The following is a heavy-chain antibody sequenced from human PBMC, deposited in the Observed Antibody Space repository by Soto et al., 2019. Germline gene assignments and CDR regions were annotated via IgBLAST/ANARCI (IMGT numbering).Heavy chain of an antibody. CDR1: GFTFSSLG. J-gene: IGHJ4*02. CDR2: ISYDGSEK. CDR3: VKEITGTWDFDY. Sequence: QVQLVESGGGVVQPGRSLRLSCAASGFTFSSLGMHWVRQAPGKGLEWVAVISYDGSEKYYADSVKGRFTISRDNSKNTLSLQMNSLRAEDTAVYYCVKEITGTWDFDYWGQGTLVTVSS. D-gene: IGHD1-20*01. V-gene: IGHV3-30*18.